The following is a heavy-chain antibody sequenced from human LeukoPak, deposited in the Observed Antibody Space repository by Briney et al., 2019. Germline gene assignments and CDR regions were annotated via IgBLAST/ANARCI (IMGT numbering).Heavy chain of an antibody. CDR1: GCTFTCYD. CDR2: MNPNSGNT. J-gene: IGHJ5*02. CDR3: ATIAARPNWFDP. D-gene: IGHD6-6*01. V-gene: IGHV1-8*01. Sequence: ASVKVSCKASGCTFTCYDINWVRQAPGQGLEWMGWMNPNSGNTGYAQKFQGRVTMTRNTSISTAYMELSSLRSEDTAVYYCATIAARPNWFDPWGQGTLVTVSS.